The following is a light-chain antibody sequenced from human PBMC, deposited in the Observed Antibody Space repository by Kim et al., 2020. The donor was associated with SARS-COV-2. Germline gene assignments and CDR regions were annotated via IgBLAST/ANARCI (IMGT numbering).Light chain of an antibody. V-gene: IGKV3-20*01. CDR3: QQYGSSLLLT. CDR1: QSVSSSY. Sequence: SLSPGERATLSCRASQSVSSSYLAWYQQKPGQAPRLLIYGASSRATGIPDRFSGSGSGTDFTLTISRLEPEDFAVYYCQQYGSSLLLTFGGGTKVDI. CDR2: GAS. J-gene: IGKJ4*01.